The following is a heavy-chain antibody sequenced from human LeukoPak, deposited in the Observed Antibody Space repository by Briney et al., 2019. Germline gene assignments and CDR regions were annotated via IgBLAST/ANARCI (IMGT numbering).Heavy chain of an antibody. Sequence: GGSLRLSCAASGFTVSSNYMSWVRQAPGKGLEWVSVIYSGGSTYYADSVKGRFTISKVNSKNTLYLQVNSLRAEDTAVYYCARDQGGYSYGYSYYGMDVWGQGTTVTVSS. CDR3: ARDQGGYSYGYSYYGMDV. CDR1: GFTVSSNY. J-gene: IGHJ6*02. V-gene: IGHV3-66*01. CDR2: IYSGGST. D-gene: IGHD5-18*01.